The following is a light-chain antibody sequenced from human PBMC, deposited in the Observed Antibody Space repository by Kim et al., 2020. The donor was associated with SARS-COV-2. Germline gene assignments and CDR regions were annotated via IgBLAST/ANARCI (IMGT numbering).Light chain of an antibody. J-gene: IGLJ3*02. CDR3: CSYAGSYTFGV. Sequence: QSVTISCTGTSSDFGGYNYVSWYQQHPGKAPKLMIYDVSKRPSGVPDRFSGSKSGNTASLTISGLQAEDEADYYCCSYAGSYTFGVFGGGTQLTVL. CDR1: SSDFGGYNY. V-gene: IGLV2-11*01. CDR2: DVS.